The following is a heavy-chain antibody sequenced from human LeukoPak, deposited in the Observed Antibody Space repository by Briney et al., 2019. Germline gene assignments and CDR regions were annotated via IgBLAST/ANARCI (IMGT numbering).Heavy chain of an antibody. D-gene: IGHD3-22*01. CDR1: GFTFSSYA. Sequence: TGGSLRLSCAASGFTFSSYAMSWVRQAPGKGLEWVSAISGSGGSTYYADSVKGRFTISRDNSKNTLYLQMNSLRAEDTAVYYCAKDLRDSSGYYPFDYWGQGTLVTVSS. V-gene: IGHV3-23*01. J-gene: IGHJ4*02. CDR3: AKDLRDSSGYYPFDY. CDR2: ISGSGGST.